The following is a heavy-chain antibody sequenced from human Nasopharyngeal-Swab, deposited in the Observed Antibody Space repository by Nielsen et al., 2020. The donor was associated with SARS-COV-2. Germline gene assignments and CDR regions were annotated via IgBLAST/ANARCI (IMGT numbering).Heavy chain of an antibody. Sequence: GESLKISCAASGFTFSSYAMSWVRQAPGKGLVWVSRINSDGSSTSYADSVKGRFTISRDNAKNTLYLQMNSLRAEDTAVYYCARDRNGDYGDYWGQGTLVTVSS. V-gene: IGHV3-74*01. D-gene: IGHD4-17*01. CDR3: ARDRNGDYGDY. J-gene: IGHJ4*02. CDR2: INSDGSST. CDR1: GFTFSSYA.